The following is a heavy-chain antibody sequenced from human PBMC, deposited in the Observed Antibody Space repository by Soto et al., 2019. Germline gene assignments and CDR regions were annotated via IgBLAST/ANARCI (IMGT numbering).Heavy chain of an antibody. V-gene: IGHV3-64*01. CDR3: ARRIPFGYGMDV. J-gene: IGHJ6*02. CDR1: GFTFSSYA. D-gene: IGHD2-21*01. Sequence: EVQLVESWGGLVQPGGSLRLSCAASGFTFSSYAMHWVRQAPGKGLEYVSVITSNGGNTDYASSVKGRFTISRDNSKNTLYLQMGSLRAEDMAVYYCARRIPFGYGMDVWGQGTTVTVSS. CDR2: ITSNGGNT.